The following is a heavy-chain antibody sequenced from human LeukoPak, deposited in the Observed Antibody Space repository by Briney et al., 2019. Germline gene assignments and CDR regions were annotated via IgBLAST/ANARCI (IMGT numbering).Heavy chain of an antibody. CDR1: GFTFSSYA. D-gene: IGHD3-3*01. J-gene: IGHJ3*02. V-gene: IGHV3-30-3*01. CDR2: ISYDGSNK. Sequence: GRSLRLSCAASGFTFSSYAMHWVRQAPGKGLEWVAVISYDGSNKYYADSVEGRFTISRDNSKNTLYLQMNSLRAEDTAVYYCARDRLYYDFWSGYYDAFDIWGQGTMVTVSS. CDR3: ARDRLYYDFWSGYYDAFDI.